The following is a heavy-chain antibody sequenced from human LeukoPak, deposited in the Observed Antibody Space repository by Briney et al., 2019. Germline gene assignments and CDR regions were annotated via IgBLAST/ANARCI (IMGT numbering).Heavy chain of an antibody. CDR2: INSDGSST. CDR1: GFTFSSYW. Sequence: GGSPRLSSAASGFTFSSYWMHWVRQAPGKGLVWVSRINSDGSSTSYADSVKGRFTISRDNAKNTLYLQMNSLRAEDTAVYYCAREGYHDSSGPSWFDPWGQGTLVTVSS. V-gene: IGHV3-74*01. J-gene: IGHJ5*02. D-gene: IGHD3-22*01. CDR3: AREGYHDSSGPSWFDP.